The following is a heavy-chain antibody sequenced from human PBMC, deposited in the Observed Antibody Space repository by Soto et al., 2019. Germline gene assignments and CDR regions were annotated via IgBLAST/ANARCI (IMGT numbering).Heavy chain of an antibody. J-gene: IGHJ4*02. D-gene: IGHD6-13*01. V-gene: IGHV3-23*01. CDR1: GFTFSSYA. CDR2: INSHGAST. Sequence: GGSLRLSCAASGFTFSSYAMSWVRRAPGKGLEWVSTINSHGASTYYADSVKGRFTISRDNSKNTLYLQMNSLRAEDTAVFYCAKASEAGPLVYFDYWGQGTLVTVSS. CDR3: AKASEAGPLVYFDY.